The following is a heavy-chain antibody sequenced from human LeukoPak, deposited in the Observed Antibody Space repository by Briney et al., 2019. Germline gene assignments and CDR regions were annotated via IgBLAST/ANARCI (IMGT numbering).Heavy chain of an antibody. D-gene: IGHD3-10*01. J-gene: IGHJ6*03. Sequence: GGSLRLSCAASGFTFDDYAMHWVRQAPGKGLEWVSGISWNSGSTGYADSVKGRFTISRDNAKNSLYLEMNSLRAEDTALYYCARAYYGSGRGYYMDVWGKGTTVTVSS. V-gene: IGHV3-9*01. CDR2: ISWNSGST. CDR3: ARAYYGSGRGYYMDV. CDR1: GFTFDDYA.